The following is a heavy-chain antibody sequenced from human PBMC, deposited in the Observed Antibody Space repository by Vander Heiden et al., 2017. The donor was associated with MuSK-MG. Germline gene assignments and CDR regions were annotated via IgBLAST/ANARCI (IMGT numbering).Heavy chain of an antibody. CDR1: GFPFTGYA. D-gene: IGHD4-17*01. J-gene: IGHJ4*02. Sequence: VQLVESGGGVVQPGRSLGLPWAASGFPFTGYAMHWVRQAPGKGLEWVAVISYDGSNKYYADSVKGRFTISRDNSKNTLYLQMNSLRAEDTAVYYCASPPLPYGDYGHFDYWGQGTLVTVSS. CDR2: ISYDGSNK. CDR3: ASPPLPYGDYGHFDY. V-gene: IGHV3-30*04.